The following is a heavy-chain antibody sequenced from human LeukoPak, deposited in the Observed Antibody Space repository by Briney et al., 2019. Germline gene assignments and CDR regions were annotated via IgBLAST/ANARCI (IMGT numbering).Heavy chain of an antibody. J-gene: IGHJ4*02. CDR1: GFTVSSKY. D-gene: IGHD3-10*01. V-gene: IGHV3-53*01. CDR3: ARVLGEGRLWN. CDR2: IYSGGST. Sequence: GGSLRLSCAASGFTVSSKYMTWVRQAPGKGLEWVSVIYSGGSTYYADSVKGRFTISRDNSKNTLYLQMNSLRAEDTAVYYCARVLGEGRLWNWGQGTLVTVSS.